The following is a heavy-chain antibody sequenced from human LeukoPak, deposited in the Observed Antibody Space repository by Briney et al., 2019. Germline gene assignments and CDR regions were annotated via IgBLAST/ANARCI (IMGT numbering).Heavy chain of an antibody. J-gene: IGHJ5*02. D-gene: IGHD6-19*01. CDR3: ARVGYSSGWYGWFDP. CDR2: ISSSSSYI. Sequence: GGSLRLSCAASAFTLSSDAMSWVRQAPGKGLEWVSSISSSSSYIYYADSVKGQFTISRDNAKNSLFLQMNSLRAEDTAVYYCARVGYSSGWYGWFDPWGQGTLVTVSS. V-gene: IGHV3-21*01. CDR1: AFTLSSDA.